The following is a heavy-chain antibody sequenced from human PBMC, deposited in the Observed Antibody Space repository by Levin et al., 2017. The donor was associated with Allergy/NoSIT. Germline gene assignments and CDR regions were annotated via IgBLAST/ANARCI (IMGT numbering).Heavy chain of an antibody. V-gene: IGHV3-9*01. CDR3: AKDVYLGQWASQYVMDV. D-gene: IGHD6-19*01. CDR1: GFTFGDSA. J-gene: IGHJ6*02. Sequence: LSLTCAASGFTFGDSAMHWVRQSPGKGLEWVSGIIWNSEAMGYADSVKGRFSISRDNAENSLYLQMSSLRPEDTAVYYCAKDVYLGQWASQYVMDVWGQGTAVTVSS. CDR2: IIWNSEAM.